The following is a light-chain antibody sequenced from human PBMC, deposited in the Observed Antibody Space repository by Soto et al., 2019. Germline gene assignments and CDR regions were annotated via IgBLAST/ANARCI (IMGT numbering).Light chain of an antibody. CDR2: EVT. CDR3: SSHTSVNTRV. Sequence: QSVLAQPPSVSGSPGQSIAISCTGTSSDVGSYDYVSWYQQHPDKAPKLMIYEVTQRPSGVSNRFSGSKSGNTASLTISGLQAEDEADYYCSSHTSVNTRVFGTGTEVTVL. V-gene: IGLV2-14*01. J-gene: IGLJ1*01. CDR1: SSDVGSYDY.